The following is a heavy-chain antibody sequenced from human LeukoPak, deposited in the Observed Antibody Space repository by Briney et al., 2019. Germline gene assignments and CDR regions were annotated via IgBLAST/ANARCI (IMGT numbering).Heavy chain of an antibody. CDR3: ATAADYDILTGYYNGLDY. V-gene: IGHV1-24*01. Sequence: ASVKVSCKVSGYTLTELSMHWVRQAPGKGLGRMGGFDTEDGETIYAQKFQGRVTMTEDTSTDTAYMELSSLRSEDTAVYYCATAADYDILTGYYNGLDYWGQGTLVTVSS. CDR2: FDTEDGET. J-gene: IGHJ4*02. CDR1: GYTLTELS. D-gene: IGHD3-9*01.